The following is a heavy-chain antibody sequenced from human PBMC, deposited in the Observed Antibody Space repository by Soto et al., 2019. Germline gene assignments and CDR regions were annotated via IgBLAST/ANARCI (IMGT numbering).Heavy chain of an antibody. CDR2: IFHSGTT. Sequence: SETLSLTCSVSGDSISRADYFWTLIRQSPGKGLEWMGYIFHSGTTYYNPSLKGRLLISTENSKNQFSLRLTSVTAADSAVYFCAREPYLPKARNDFWGPRTLVTVSS. J-gene: IGHJ4*02. CDR3: AREPYLPKARNDF. V-gene: IGHV4-30-4*01. CDR1: GDSISRADYF.